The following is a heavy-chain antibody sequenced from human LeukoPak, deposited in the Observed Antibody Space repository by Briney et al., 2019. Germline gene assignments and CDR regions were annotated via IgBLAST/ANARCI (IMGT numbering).Heavy chain of an antibody. D-gene: IGHD2-2*01. CDR2: IYTSGST. Sequence: SETLSLTCTVSGGSISSCYWIWIRQPAGKGLEGIGRIYTSGSTNYNPSLKSLVSMSVDTSKTQFSLKLSSVTAADTAVYYCARQKCTSTSCLTKNAFDIWGQGTMVTVSS. V-gene: IGHV4-4*07. J-gene: IGHJ3*02. CDR3: ARQKCTSTSCLTKNAFDI. CDR1: GGSISSCY.